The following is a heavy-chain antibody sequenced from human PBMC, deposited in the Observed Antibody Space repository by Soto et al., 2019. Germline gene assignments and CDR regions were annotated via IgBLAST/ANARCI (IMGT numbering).Heavy chain of an antibody. V-gene: IGHV1-8*01. D-gene: IGHD2-2*01. CDR3: ARGYCSSTSCYLSY. Sequence: QVQLVQSGAEVKKPGASVKVSCKASGYTFTSYDINWVRQATGQGLEWMGWMNPNSGNTGYAQKFQGTVTMTRNTSISTAYMELRSLRSEDTAVYYCARGYCSSTSCYLSYWGQGTLVTVSS. CDR1: GYTFTSYD. J-gene: IGHJ4*02. CDR2: MNPNSGNT.